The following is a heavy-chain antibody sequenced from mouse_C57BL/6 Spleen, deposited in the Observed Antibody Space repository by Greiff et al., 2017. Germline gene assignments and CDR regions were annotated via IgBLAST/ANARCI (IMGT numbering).Heavy chain of an antibody. J-gene: IGHJ3*01. CDR3: ARDLYYGSSYEEFAY. CDR2: IHPNSGST. CDR1: GYTFTSYW. D-gene: IGHD1-1*01. Sequence: QVQLQQPGAELVKPGASVKLSCKASGYTFTSYWMHWVKQRPGQGLEWTGMIHPNSGSTNYNEKFKSKATLTVDKSSSTAYMQLSSLTSEDSAVYYCARDLYYGSSYEEFAYWGQGTLVTVSA. V-gene: IGHV1-64*01.